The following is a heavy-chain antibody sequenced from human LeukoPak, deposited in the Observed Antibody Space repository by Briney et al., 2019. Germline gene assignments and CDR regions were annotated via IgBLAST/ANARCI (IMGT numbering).Heavy chain of an antibody. CDR2: ISGDGSIK. J-gene: IGHJ4*02. Sequence: GGSLRLSCAASGFTFNNYGMHWVRQAPGKGLEWVAVISGDGSIKYYADSVKGRITVSRDNSKNTLYLLMNSLRAEDTAVYYCARDSVEWYIFDYWGQGTLVTVSS. CDR1: GFTFNNYG. CDR3: ARDSVEWYIFDY. V-gene: IGHV3-30*03. D-gene: IGHD3-3*01.